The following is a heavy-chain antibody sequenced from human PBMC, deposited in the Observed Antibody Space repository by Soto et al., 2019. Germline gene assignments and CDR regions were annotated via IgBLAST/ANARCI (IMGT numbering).Heavy chain of an antibody. CDR2: IIPIFGTA. V-gene: IGHV1-69*05. Sequence: SVKVSCKASGGTFSSYAISWVRQAPGQGLEWMGGIIPIFGTADYAQKFQGRVTMTRDTSTSTVYMELSSLRSEDTAVYYCSRDRVGQWAFDIWGRESMFTVSS. CDR1: GGTFSSYA. D-gene: IGHD2-15*01. J-gene: IGHJ3*02. CDR3: SRDRVGQWAFDI.